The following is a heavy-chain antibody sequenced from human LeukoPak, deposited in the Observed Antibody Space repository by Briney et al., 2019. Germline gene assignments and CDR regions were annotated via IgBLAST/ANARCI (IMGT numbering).Heavy chain of an antibody. V-gene: IGHV4-59*01. D-gene: IGHD2-15*01. CDR1: GGSISSYY. CDR2: IYYSGST. CDR3: ARSPVVVVAATRLRRWFDP. Sequence: SETLSLTCTVSGGSISSYYWSWIRQPPGKGLEWIGYIYYSGSTNYNTSLKSRVTISIDTSKNQFSLRLSSVTAADTAVYYCARSPVVVVAATRLRRWFDPWGQGTLVTVSS. J-gene: IGHJ5*02.